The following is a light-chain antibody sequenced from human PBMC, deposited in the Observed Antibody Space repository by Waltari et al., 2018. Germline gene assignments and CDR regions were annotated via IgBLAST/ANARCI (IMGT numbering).Light chain of an antibody. CDR3: SSYTASSTWV. CDR1: SSDIGDHTH. CDR2: DVT. Sequence: QSALTQPASVSGSPGQSITIPCLGTSSDIGDHTHVSWYQQPVGKAPKRMIYDVTKRPSGVSYRFSGSKSGNTASLTISGLQAEDEADYYCSSYTASSTWVFGGGTKLTVL. J-gene: IGLJ3*02. V-gene: IGLV2-14*01.